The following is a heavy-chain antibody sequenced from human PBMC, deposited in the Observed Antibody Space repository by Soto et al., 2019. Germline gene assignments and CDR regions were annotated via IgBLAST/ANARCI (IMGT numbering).Heavy chain of an antibody. J-gene: IGHJ4*02. Sequence: QVQLVESGGGVVQPGTSLRLSCTTSGFTFRSYAMHWVRQAPGKGLEWVAVVSSEGNTKFYAESVTGRFTISKDNSKNTLYLQMDRLRADDTAVYFCARPPIPAPSTPVDYWGQGTLVTVSS. CDR2: VSSEGNTK. V-gene: IGHV3-30*04. D-gene: IGHD2-2*01. CDR3: ARPPIPAPSTPVDY. CDR1: GFTFRSYA.